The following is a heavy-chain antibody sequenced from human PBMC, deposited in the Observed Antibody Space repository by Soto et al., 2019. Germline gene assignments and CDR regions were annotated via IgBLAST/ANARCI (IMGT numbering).Heavy chain of an antibody. CDR2: IYWDDDK. Sequence: SGPTLVNPTRTLTLTFTFSVFSLSTSGVGVGWIRQPPGKALEWLALIYWDDDKRYSPSLKSRLTITKDTSKNQVVLTMTNMDPVDTATYYCAHHPPSRLTFDYWGQGTLVTVSS. J-gene: IGHJ4*02. V-gene: IGHV2-5*02. CDR3: AHHPPSRLTFDY. CDR1: VFSLSTSGVG. D-gene: IGHD2-8*01.